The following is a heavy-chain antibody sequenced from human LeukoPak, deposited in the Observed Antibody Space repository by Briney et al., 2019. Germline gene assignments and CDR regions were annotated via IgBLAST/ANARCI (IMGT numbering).Heavy chain of an antibody. Sequence: GGSLRLSCAASGSTFSSYAMTWVRQAPGRGLEWVSSISDGGGSTYYADSVKGRFTISRDNSKNTVYLQMNSLRAEDTAVYYCAKLRSWYGDYWGQGTRVTVSS. V-gene: IGHV3-23*01. CDR2: ISDGGGST. CDR3: AKLRSWYGDY. D-gene: IGHD6-13*01. J-gene: IGHJ4*02. CDR1: GSTFSSYA.